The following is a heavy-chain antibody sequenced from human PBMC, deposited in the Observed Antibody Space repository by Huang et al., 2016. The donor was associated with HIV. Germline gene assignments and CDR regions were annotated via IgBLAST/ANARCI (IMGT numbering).Heavy chain of an antibody. J-gene: IGHJ3*01. V-gene: IGHV5-51*03. CDR3: AKGRRAFDV. CDR2: SYPCESKR. Sequence: EVQLVQSGAEVKKPGESLKISCTGSGYSFSIYWIAWVRQMPGQGLEWMGISYPCESKRTYSPSFEGHVSISVDKSINTVYLHWSSLKASDTAIYYCAKGRRAFDVWGQGTWVTVSS. CDR1: GYSFSIYW.